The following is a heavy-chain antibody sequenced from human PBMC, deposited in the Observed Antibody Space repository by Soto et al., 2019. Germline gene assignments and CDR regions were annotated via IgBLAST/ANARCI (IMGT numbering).Heavy chain of an antibody. J-gene: IGHJ4*02. V-gene: IGHV1-69*13. Sequence: SVKVSCKASGGTFSSYAISWVRQAPGQGLEWMGGIIPTFGTANYAQKFQGRVTITADESTSTAYMELSSLRSEDTAVYYCARDHAAAAGTFDYWCQGTLVTVS. D-gene: IGHD6-13*01. CDR3: ARDHAAAAGTFDY. CDR2: IIPTFGTA. CDR1: GGTFSSYA.